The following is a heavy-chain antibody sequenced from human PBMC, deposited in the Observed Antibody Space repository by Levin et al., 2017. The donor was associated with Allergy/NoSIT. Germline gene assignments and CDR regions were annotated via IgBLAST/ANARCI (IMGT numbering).Heavy chain of an antibody. CDR1: GYTFTGYY. J-gene: IGHJ2*01. V-gene: IGHV1-2*06. Sequence: GGSLRLSCKASGYTFTGYYMHWVRQAPGQGLEWMGRINPNSGGTNYAQKFQGRVTMTRDTSISTAYMELSRLRSDDTAVYYCARGQLVLEYFDLWGRGTLVTVSS. CDR2: INPNSGGT. CDR3: ARGQLVLEYFDL. D-gene: IGHD6-13*01.